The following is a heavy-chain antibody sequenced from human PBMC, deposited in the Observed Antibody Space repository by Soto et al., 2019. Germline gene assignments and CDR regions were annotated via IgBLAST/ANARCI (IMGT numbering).Heavy chain of an antibody. CDR1: GYTFTSYD. CDR2: MNPNSGNT. Sequence: QVQLVQSGAEVKKPGASVKVSCKASGYTFTSYDINWVRQATGQGLEWMGWMNPNSGNTGYAQKFQGRVTMTRNTSISTAYMELSSLRSEHTAVYYCAILRHPHHYYYYGMDVWGQGTTVTVSS. J-gene: IGHJ6*02. CDR3: AILRHPHHYYYYGMDV. V-gene: IGHV1-8*01. D-gene: IGHD2-15*01.